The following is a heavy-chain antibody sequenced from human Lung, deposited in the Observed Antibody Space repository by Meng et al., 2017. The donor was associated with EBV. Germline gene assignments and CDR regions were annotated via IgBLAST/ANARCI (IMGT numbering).Heavy chain of an antibody. D-gene: IGHD6-13*01. Sequence: GLGRVKQSWTLSLTCACSGGPISSINWWNWGRQPPGKGLEWIGEIYHSGSTNYNPSLKSRVTISVDKSKNQFSLKLSSVTAADTAVYYCARVAAAGNEWFDPWGQGTLVTVSS. J-gene: IGHJ5*02. CDR1: GGPISSINW. CDR2: IYHSGST. CDR3: ARVAAAGNEWFDP. V-gene: IGHV4-4*02.